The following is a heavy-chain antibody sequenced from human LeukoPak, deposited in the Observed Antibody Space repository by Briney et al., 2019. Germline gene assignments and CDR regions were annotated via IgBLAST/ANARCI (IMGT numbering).Heavy chain of an antibody. J-gene: IGHJ3*02. V-gene: IGHV3-21*01. CDR2: ISSSSSYI. CDR3: ARVTGEVRGVIDAFDI. Sequence: TGGSLRLSCAASGFTSSSYSMNWVRQAPGKGLEWVSSISSSSSYIYYADSVKGRFTISRDNAKNSLYLQMNSLRAEDTAVYYCARVTGEVRGVIDAFDIWGQGTMVTVSS. CDR1: GFTSSSYS. D-gene: IGHD3-10*01.